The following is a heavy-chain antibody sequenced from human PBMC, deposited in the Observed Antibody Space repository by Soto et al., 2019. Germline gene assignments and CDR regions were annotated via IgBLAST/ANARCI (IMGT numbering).Heavy chain of an antibody. CDR3: AKNQGVELVPLATVDWFDP. D-gene: IGHD1-26*01. J-gene: IGHJ5*02. Sequence: GGSLRLSCAASGFTFENFGMIWVRQAPGKGLEWISSISGSGFKKYYADSVKGRFTISRDNSKSTVYLELNNLSAEDTAVYHCAKNQGVELVPLATVDWFDPWGQGSVVTVSS. CDR1: GFTFENFG. CDR2: ISGSGFKK. V-gene: IGHV3-23*01.